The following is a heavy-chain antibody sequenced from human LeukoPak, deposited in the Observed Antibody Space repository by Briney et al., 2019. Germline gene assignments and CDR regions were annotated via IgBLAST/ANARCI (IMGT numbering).Heavy chain of an antibody. CDR3: ARERLAVTDFDY. D-gene: IGHD2-21*02. Sequence: APVKVSCKASGYTFTGYYMHWVRQAPGQGLEWMGRINPNSGGTNYAQKFQGRVTMTRDTSISTAYMELSRLRSDDTAVYYCARERLAVTDFDYWGQGTLVTVSS. V-gene: IGHV1-2*06. CDR2: INPNSGGT. CDR1: GYTFTGYY. J-gene: IGHJ4*02.